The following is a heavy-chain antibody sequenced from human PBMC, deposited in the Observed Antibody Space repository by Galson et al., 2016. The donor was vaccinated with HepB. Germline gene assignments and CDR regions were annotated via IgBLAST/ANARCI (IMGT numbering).Heavy chain of an antibody. CDR2: IHYHGGST. D-gene: IGHD3-22*01. J-gene: IGHJ4*02. CDR3: VKVGSGYDY. Sequence: SLRLSCAASGLIISDYSMHWVRQAPGKGLEYVSAIHYHGGSTFYADSVKGRFTISRDNSKNTLYLHVGSLRPEDMAVYYCVKVGSGYDYWGQGTLVTVSS. V-gene: IGHV3-64*02. CDR1: GLIISDYS.